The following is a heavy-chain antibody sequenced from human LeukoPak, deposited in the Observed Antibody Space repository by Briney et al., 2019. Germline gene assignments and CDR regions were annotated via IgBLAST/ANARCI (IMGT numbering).Heavy chain of an antibody. Sequence: ASVKVSCKASGYTFTSYGISWVRQAPGQGLEWMGWISAYNGNTNYAQKLQGRVTMTRDTSISTAYMDLSRLRSDDTAIYYCARDHYSSGWPFDYWSQGTLLTVSS. V-gene: IGHV1-18*01. CDR3: ARDHYSSGWPFDY. CDR2: ISAYNGNT. D-gene: IGHD6-19*01. CDR1: GYTFTSYG. J-gene: IGHJ4*02.